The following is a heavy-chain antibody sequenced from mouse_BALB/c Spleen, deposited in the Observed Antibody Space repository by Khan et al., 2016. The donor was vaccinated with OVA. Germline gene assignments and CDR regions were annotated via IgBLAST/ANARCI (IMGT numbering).Heavy chain of an antibody. D-gene: IGHD1-1*01. Sequence: QVQLQQSGPELVKPGASVKMSCKASGYTFTDYVINWVKQRTGQGLEWIGDIYHGSGSTYYNEKFKGKAKLSADKSSNTAYMQLSSLTFEDSAVYFCARGGYSVFAHWGQGTLVTVAA. CDR1: GYTFTDYV. V-gene: IGHV1-77*01. CDR2: IYHGSGST. J-gene: IGHJ3*01. CDR3: ARGGYSVFAH.